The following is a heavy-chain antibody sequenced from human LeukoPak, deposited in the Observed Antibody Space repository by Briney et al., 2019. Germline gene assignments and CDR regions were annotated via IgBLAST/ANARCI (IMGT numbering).Heavy chain of an antibody. CDR3: ARDVRPDYYDILTGYYSGNY. V-gene: IGHV1-8*01. D-gene: IGHD3-9*01. Sequence: GASVKVSCKASGYTFTSYDINWVRQATGQGLEWMGWMNPNSGNTGYAQKFQGRVTMTRDMSTSTVYMELSSLRSEDTAVYYCARDVRPDYYDILTGYYSGNYWGQGTLVTVSS. J-gene: IGHJ4*02. CDR1: GYTFTSYD. CDR2: MNPNSGNT.